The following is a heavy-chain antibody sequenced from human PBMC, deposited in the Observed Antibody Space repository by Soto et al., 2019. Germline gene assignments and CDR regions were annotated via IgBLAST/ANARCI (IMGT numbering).Heavy chain of an antibody. Sequence: ESGGGVVQPGRSLRLSCAASGFTFSDYGIHWVRQAPGKGLEWVAVISYEGSKTYYADSVKGRFTISRDNSKNTLYLPMASLRPEDTAVYYCAKSQWAAYSGYAIRNDLDGWGPWTTVTFAS. CDR3: AKSQWAAYSGYAIRNDLDG. J-gene: IGHJ6*02. V-gene: IGHV3-30*18. CDR2: ISYEGSKT. D-gene: IGHD5-12*01. CDR1: GFTFSDYG.